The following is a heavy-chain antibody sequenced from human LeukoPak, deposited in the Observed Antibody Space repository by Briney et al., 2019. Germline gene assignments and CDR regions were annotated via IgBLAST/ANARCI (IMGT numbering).Heavy chain of an antibody. V-gene: IGHV3-15*01. CDR3: TSNLYCSTSSCYTLDN. J-gene: IGHJ4*02. D-gene: IGHD2-2*02. CDR2: LKSKSERGTT. CDR1: GFTFSNGW. Sequence: PGRSLSLSCAASGFTFSNGWMSWVRPAPGKGLEWVGRLKSKSERGTTDYAAPVKGRFTISRDGSTNTVYLHMNSLKTEDTAVYFCTSNLYCSTSSCYTLDNWGQGTLVAVSP.